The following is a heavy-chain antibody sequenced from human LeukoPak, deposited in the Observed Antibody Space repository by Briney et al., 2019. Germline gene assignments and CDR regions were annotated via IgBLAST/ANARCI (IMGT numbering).Heavy chain of an antibody. CDR2: SHYTGST. V-gene: IGHV4-59*11. CDR3: ARLHALGAEEFDP. CDR1: GGSISVHY. Sequence: SETLSLTCSVYGGSISVHYWSWIRQQPRGGMECIGYSHYTGSTNYNPSLNSRITMSVDTPNNQFSLRLTSVTATDTAVYYCARLHALGAEEFDPWGQGALVTVSS. D-gene: IGHD3-16*01. J-gene: IGHJ5*02.